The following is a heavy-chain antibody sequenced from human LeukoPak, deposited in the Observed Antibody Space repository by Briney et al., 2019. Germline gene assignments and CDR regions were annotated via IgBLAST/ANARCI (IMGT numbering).Heavy chain of an antibody. V-gene: IGHV4-59*01. CDR2: IYYSGST. CDR3: ASGNNYYDSSGYFAISD. D-gene: IGHD3-22*01. CDR1: GGSISSYY. Sequence: SETLSLTRTVSGGSISSYYWSWIRQPPGKGLEWIGYIYYSGSTNYNPSLKSRVTISVDTSKNQFSLKLSSVTAADTAVYYCASGNNYYDSSGYFAISDWGQGTLVTVSS. J-gene: IGHJ4*02.